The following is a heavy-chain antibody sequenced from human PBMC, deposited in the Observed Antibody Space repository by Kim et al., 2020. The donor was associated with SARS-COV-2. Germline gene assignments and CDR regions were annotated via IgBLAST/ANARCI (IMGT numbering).Heavy chain of an antibody. CDR2: NT. D-gene: IGHD6-19*01. Sequence: NTRSSQKFQAVVSITRDTSATTAYLELSGLRSEDTAVYYCAREAVAGSFDHWGQGTLVTVSS. CDR3: AREAVAGSFDH. V-gene: IGHV1-3*01. J-gene: IGHJ4*02.